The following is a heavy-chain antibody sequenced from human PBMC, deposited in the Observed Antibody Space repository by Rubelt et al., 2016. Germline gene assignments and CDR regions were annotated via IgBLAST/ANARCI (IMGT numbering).Heavy chain of an antibody. Sequence: QLQLQESGSGLVKTSQTLSLTCAVSGGSVNSVGYSWSWIRQPPGKGLEWIGYIFHSGTASYNPSLEGRVTISMDTSKNQFHLKLNTVTAAETAVYYCARGNTALVTLNYWGQGTLVTVSS. J-gene: IGHJ4*02. V-gene: IGHV4-30-2*01. CDR3: ARGNTALVTLNY. CDR1: GGSVNSVGYS. CDR2: IFHSGTA. D-gene: IGHD5-18*01.